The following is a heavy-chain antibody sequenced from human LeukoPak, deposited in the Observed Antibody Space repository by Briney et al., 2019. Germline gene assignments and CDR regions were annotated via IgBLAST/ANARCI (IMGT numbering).Heavy chain of an antibody. Sequence: ASVKVSCKASGYTFTGYYMHWVRQAPGQGLEWMGWINPNSGGTNYAQKFQGWVTMSRDTSISTAYMELSRLRSDDTAVYYCARVSSSSWSTFDYWGQGTLVTVSS. J-gene: IGHJ4*02. CDR1: GYTFTGYY. CDR2: INPNSGGT. CDR3: ARVSSSSWSTFDY. V-gene: IGHV1-2*04. D-gene: IGHD6-13*01.